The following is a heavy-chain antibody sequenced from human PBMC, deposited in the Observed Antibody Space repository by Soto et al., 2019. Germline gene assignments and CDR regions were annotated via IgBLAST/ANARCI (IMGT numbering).Heavy chain of an antibody. V-gene: IGHV4-59*08. CDR1: GGSISSYY. J-gene: IGHJ4*02. CDR3: ARQGYSGSWYKFDY. D-gene: IGHD6-13*01. Sequence: SETLSLTCTFSGGSISSYYWSWIRQPPGKGLEWIGYIYYSGSTNYNPSLKSRVTISVDTSKNQFSLKLSSVTAADTAVYYCARQGYSGSWYKFDYWGRGTLVTVSS. CDR2: IYYSGST.